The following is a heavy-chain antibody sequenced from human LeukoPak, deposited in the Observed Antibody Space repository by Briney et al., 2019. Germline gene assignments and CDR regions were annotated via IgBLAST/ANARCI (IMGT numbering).Heavy chain of an antibody. CDR1: GFTFSSYG. CDR3: AKALGYSWYYYYYMDV. J-gene: IGHJ6*03. V-gene: IGHV3-30*02. Sequence: GGSLRLSCAASGFTFSSYGMHWVRQAPGKGLEWVAFIRYDGSNKYYADSVKGRFTISRDNSKNTLYLQMNSLRAEDTAVYYCAKALGYSWYYYYYMDVWGKGTTVTVSS. D-gene: IGHD5-18*01. CDR2: IRYDGSNK.